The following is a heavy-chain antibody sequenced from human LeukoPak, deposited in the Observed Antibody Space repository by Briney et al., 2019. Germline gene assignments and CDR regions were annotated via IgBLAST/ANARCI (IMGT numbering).Heavy chain of an antibody. J-gene: IGHJ6*03. CDR3: ARGRGSSARLGYSYFYIDV. CDR2: INTNTGNP. CDR1: GYTFTSHA. Sequence: ASVKVSCKASGYTFTSHAMNWVRQAPGQGLEWMGWINTNTGNPTYAQGFTGRFVFSLDTSVSTAYLQISSLKAEDTAVYYCARGRGSSARLGYSYFYIDVWGKGTTVNVSS. V-gene: IGHV7-4-1*02. D-gene: IGHD1-26*01.